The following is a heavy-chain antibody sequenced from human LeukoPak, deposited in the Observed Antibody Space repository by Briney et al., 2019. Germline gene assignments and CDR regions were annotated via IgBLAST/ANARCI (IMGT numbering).Heavy chain of an antibody. Sequence: GGSLRPSCAASGFTFSSYWMHWVRQAPGKGLVWVSRINSDGSSTSYADSVKGRFTISRDNAKNTLYLQMNSLRAEDTAVYYCAREDYGPGGWFDPWGQGTLVTVSS. D-gene: IGHD4/OR15-4a*01. CDR1: GFTFSSYW. V-gene: IGHV3-74*01. CDR3: AREDYGPGGWFDP. CDR2: INSDGSST. J-gene: IGHJ5*02.